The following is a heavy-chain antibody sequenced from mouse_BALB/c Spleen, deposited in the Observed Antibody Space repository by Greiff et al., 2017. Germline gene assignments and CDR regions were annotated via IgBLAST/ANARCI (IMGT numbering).Heavy chain of an antibody. V-gene: IGHV5-9-4*01. CDR3: ARHYYGSSYFDY. CDR2: ISSGGSYT. D-gene: IGHD1-1*01. Sequence: EVQLVESGGGLVKPGGSLTLSCAASGFTFSSYAMSWVRQSPEKRLEWVAEISSGGSYTYYPDTVTGRFTISRDNAKNTLYLEMSSLRSEDTAMYYCARHYYGSSYFDYWGQGTTLTVSS. J-gene: IGHJ2*01. CDR1: GFTFSSYA.